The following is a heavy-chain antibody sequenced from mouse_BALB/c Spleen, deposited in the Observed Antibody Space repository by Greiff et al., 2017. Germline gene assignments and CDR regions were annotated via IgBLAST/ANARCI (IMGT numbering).Heavy chain of an antibody. CDR3: ASYGSSYDWYFDV. CDR1: GYSITSDYA. J-gene: IGHJ1*01. D-gene: IGHD1-1*01. V-gene: IGHV3-2*02. Sequence: VQLQQSGPGLVKPSQSLSLTCTVTGYSITSDYAWNWIRQFPGNKLEWMGYISYSGSTSYNPSLKSRISITRDTSKNQFFLQLNSVTTEDTATYYCASYGSSYDWYFDVWGAGTTVTVSS. CDR2: ISYSGST.